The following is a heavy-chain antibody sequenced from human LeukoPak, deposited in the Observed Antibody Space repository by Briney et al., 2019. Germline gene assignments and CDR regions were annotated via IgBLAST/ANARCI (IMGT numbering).Heavy chain of an antibody. Sequence: GESLKISCEASGYTFSNYWIGWVRQMPGKGLEWMGIIYPDDSDTKYSPSFQGQVTISADKSISTAYLQWSSLKASDTAMYYRARSRDSSGYYYLIWGQGTLVTVSS. CDR3: ARSRDSSGYYYLI. V-gene: IGHV5-51*01. D-gene: IGHD3-22*01. J-gene: IGHJ4*02. CDR1: GYTFSNYW. CDR2: IYPDDSDT.